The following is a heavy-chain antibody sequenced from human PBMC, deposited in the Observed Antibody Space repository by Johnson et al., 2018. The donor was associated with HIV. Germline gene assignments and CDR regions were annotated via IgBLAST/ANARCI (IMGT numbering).Heavy chain of an antibody. J-gene: IGHJ3*02. V-gene: IGHV3-9*01. CDR1: GFTFSSYA. CDR3: AKDTNMGSSWFVDAFDI. D-gene: IGHD6-13*01. Sequence: VQLVESGGGVVQPGRSLRLSCAASGFTFSSYAMHWVRQAPGKGLEWVSGISWNSGSIGYADSVKGRFTISRDNAKNSLYLQMNSLRAEDTALYYCAKDTNMGSSWFVDAFDIWGQGTMVTVSS. CDR2: ISWNSGSI.